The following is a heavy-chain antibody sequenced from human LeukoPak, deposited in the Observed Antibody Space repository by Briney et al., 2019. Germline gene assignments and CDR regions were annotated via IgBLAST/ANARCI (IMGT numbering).Heavy chain of an antibody. J-gene: IGHJ4*02. CDR1: GFTFSDYY. V-gene: IGHV3-11*05. CDR2: ISSSSSYT. Sequence: GGSLRLSCAASGFTFSDYYMSWIRQAPGKGLEWVSYISSSSSYTNYADSVEGRFTISRDNAKNSLYLQMNSLRAEDTAVYYCARGGVDSSGYRVDYWGQGTLVTVSS. D-gene: IGHD3-22*01. CDR3: ARGGVDSSGYRVDY.